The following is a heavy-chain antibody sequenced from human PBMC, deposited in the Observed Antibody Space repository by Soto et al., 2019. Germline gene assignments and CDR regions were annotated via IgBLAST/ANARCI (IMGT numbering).Heavy chain of an antibody. CDR1: GFTFSSYA. J-gene: IGHJ4*02. D-gene: IGHD3-3*01. CDR3: ARDSGDYYDFWSGYDY. Sequence: QVQLVESGGGMVQPGRSLRLSCAASGFTFSSYAMHWVRQAPGKGLEWVAVISYDGSNKYYADSVKGRFTISRDNSKNTLYLQMNSLRAEDTAVYYCARDSGDYYDFWSGYDYWGQGTLVTVSS. V-gene: IGHV3-30-3*01. CDR2: ISYDGSNK.